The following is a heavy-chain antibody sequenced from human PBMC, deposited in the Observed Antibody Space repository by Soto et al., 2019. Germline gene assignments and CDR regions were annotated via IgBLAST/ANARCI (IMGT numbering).Heavy chain of an antibody. V-gene: IGHV4-4*07. CDR1: GASISGFY. CDR2: IYATGTT. D-gene: IGHD1-1*01. CDR3: VRDGTKTLRDWFDP. J-gene: IGHJ5*02. Sequence: SETLSLTCTVSGASISGFYWSWIRKSAGKGLEWIGRIYATGTTDYNPSLKSRVMMSVDTSKKQFSLRLRSVTAADTAVYYCVRDGTKTLRDWFDPWGQGISVTVSS.